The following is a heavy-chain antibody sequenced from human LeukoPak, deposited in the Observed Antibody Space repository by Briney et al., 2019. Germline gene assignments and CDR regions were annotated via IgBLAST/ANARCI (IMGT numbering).Heavy chain of an antibody. J-gene: IGHJ4*02. CDR1: GFTFDDYA. D-gene: IGHD6-19*01. CDR2: ISGDGSST. CDR3: AKDMGYTSGWYPFDY. Sequence: PGGSLRLSCAASGFTFDDYAIHWVRQAPGKGLEWVSLISGDGSSTYYADSVKGRFTISRDNSNNSLYLQMNSLRTEDTALYYCAKDMGYTSGWYPFDYWGQGTLVTVSS. V-gene: IGHV3-43*02.